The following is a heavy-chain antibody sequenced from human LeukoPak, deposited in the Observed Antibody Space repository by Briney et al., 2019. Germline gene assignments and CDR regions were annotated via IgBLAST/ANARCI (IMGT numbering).Heavy chain of an antibody. CDR1: GFTFSSYS. Sequence: GGSLRLSCAASGFTFSSYSMNWVRQAPGKGLEWVSYISSSSSTIYYADSVKGRFTISRDNAKNSLYLQMNSLRAEDTAVYYCARESAYCGGARSCYFDYWGQGTLVTVSS. CDR3: ARESAYCGGARSCYFDY. V-gene: IGHV3-48*04. J-gene: IGHJ4*02. D-gene: IGHD2-21*01. CDR2: ISSSSSTI.